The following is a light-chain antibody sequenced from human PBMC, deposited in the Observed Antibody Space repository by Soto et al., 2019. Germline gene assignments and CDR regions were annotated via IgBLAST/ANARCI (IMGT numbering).Light chain of an antibody. CDR3: LQDINYPWT. Sequence: AIQITQSPSSLSSSGGDKVTISCPASQGIGNALGWYQQKPGKPPKVLIYGASNLQSGVPPRFSGSGSGTDFTLAISSLQPEDSATYYCLQDINYPWTFGQGTKVDIK. J-gene: IGKJ1*01. V-gene: IGKV1-6*01. CDR2: GAS. CDR1: QGIGNA.